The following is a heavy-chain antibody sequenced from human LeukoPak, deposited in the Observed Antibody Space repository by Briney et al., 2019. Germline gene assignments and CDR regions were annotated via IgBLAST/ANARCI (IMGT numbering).Heavy chain of an antibody. D-gene: IGHD4-17*01. V-gene: IGHV4-30-4*01. CDR1: GGSISSGDYY. J-gene: IGHJ5*02. CDR2: IYYSGST. Sequence: SQTLSLTCTVSGGSISSGDYYWSWIRQPPGKGLEWIGYIYYSGSTYYNPSLKSRVTISVDTSKNQFSLKLSSVTAADTAVYYCARSLSLAIPYGDYYNWFDPWGQGTLVTVSS. CDR3: ARSLSLAIPYGDYYNWFDP.